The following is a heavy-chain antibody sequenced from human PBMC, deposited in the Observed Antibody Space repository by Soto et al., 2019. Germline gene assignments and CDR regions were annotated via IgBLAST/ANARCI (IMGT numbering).Heavy chain of an antibody. Sequence: GGSLRLSCAASGFTFSTYAMSWVRQAPGKGLEWVSAISGSGSSRYYADSAKGRFTISRDNSKNTLFLQLNSLRAEDTAVYYCAKELLRLGESLERYFDYWGQGTLVTVSS. CDR2: ISGSGSSR. V-gene: IGHV3-23*01. CDR1: GFTFSTYA. J-gene: IGHJ4*02. CDR3: AKELLRLGESLERYFDY. D-gene: IGHD3-10*01.